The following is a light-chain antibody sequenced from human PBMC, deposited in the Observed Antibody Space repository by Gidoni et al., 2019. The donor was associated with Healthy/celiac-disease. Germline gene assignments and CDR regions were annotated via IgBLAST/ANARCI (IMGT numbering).Light chain of an antibody. Sequence: IVLTQSPGPLSLSPGERATLSCRASQSVSSSYLAWYQQKPGQAPRLLIYGASSRATGIPDRFRGSGSGTDFTLTISRLEPEDCAVYYCQQYGSSPPTWTFXQXTKVEIK. V-gene: IGKV3-20*01. J-gene: IGKJ1*01. CDR2: GAS. CDR1: QSVSSSY. CDR3: QQYGSSPPTWT.